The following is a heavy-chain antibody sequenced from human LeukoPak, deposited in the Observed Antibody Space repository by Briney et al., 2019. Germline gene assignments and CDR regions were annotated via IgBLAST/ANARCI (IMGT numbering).Heavy chain of an antibody. Sequence: PSETLSLTCAVYGGSFSGYYWSWIRQPPGKGLEWIGSIYRSGSTYYNPSLKSRVTISVDTSKNQFSLDLNSVTAADTAVYYCASYQTTVQTAFDSWGQGTLVTVSS. D-gene: IGHD4-17*01. CDR2: IYRSGST. CDR1: GGSFSGYY. CDR3: ASYQTTVQTAFDS. J-gene: IGHJ4*02. V-gene: IGHV4-34*01.